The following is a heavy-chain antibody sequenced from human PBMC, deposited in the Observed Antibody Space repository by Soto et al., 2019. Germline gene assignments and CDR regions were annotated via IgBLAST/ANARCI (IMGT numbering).Heavy chain of an antibody. D-gene: IGHD6-19*01. CDR1: GGSFSGYY. J-gene: IGHJ6*02. CDR3: ARELGWASSGWFGSGYYYGMDV. V-gene: IGHV4-34*01. Sequence: SETLSLTCAVYGGSFSGYYWSWIRQPPGKGLEWIGEINHSGSTNYNPSLKSRVTISVDTSKNQFSLKLSSVTAADTAVYYCARELGWASSGWFGSGYYYGMDVWGQGTTVTVLL. CDR2: INHSGST.